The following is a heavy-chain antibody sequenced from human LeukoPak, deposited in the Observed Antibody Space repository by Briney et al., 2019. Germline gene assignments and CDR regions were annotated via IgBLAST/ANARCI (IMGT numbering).Heavy chain of an antibody. J-gene: IGHJ3*02. Sequence: GGSLRLSCAASGFTFSRYAMTWVRQAPGKGLEWVSVISGSGGSTYNADSVKGRFTISRDNSKNTLYLQMNSLRAEDTAVYYCARERFRGGEGAFDIWGQGTMVTVSS. D-gene: IGHD3-16*01. CDR3: ARERFRGGEGAFDI. V-gene: IGHV3-23*01. CDR2: ISGSGGST. CDR1: GFTFSRYA.